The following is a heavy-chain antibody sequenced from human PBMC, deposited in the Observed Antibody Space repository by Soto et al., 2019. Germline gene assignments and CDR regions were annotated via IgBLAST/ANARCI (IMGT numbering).Heavy chain of an antibody. D-gene: IGHD2-8*01. CDR1: GFTFSDFH. J-gene: IGHJ6*02. V-gene: IGHV3-11*01. Sequence: PGGSLRLSCAASGFTFSDFHMTWIRQAPGKGLESVSYITRGGDSLYYADSVKDRFTISRDNAKNSLYLQMNSLRAEDTAVYYCARGPLIIMDYYYSMDVWGQGTTVTVYS. CDR3: ARGPLIIMDYYYSMDV. CDR2: ITRGGDSL.